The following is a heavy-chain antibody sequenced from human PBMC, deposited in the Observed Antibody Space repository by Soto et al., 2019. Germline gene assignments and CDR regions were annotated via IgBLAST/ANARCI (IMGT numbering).Heavy chain of an antibody. CDR3: ARESGDNWDYEAY. V-gene: IGHV4-4*07. J-gene: IGHJ4*02. CDR1: CGSITSYR. CDR2: INTSGNT. D-gene: IGHD1-7*01. Sequence: SETLSLTCKVSCGSITSYRWRWILQSAGKGLEWIGRINTSGNTHYNPSLKSRVTVSIDTSQNQFFLTVTSVTAADSAVYYCARESGDNWDYEAYWGQGTPVTVSS.